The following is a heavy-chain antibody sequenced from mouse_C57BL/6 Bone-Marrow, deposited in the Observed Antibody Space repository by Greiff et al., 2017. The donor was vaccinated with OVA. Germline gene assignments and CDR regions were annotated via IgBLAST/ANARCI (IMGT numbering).Heavy chain of an antibody. CDR2: INPNNGGT. CDR3: ARGHYGTLDY. J-gene: IGHJ2*01. D-gene: IGHD1-1*01. CDR1: GYTFTDYY. Sequence: EVQLQQSGPELVKPGASVKISCKASGYTFTDYYMNWVKQSHGKSLEWIGDINPNNGGTSYNQKFKGKATLTVDKSSSTAYMELRSLTSEDSAVYYCARGHYGTLDYWGQGTTLTVSS. V-gene: IGHV1-26*01.